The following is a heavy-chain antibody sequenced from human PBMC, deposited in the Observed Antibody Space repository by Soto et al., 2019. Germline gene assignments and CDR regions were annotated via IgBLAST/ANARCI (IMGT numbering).Heavy chain of an antibody. J-gene: IGHJ4*02. V-gene: IGHV1-2*02. D-gene: IGHD2-15*01. Sequence: QVQLVQSGAEVKKPGASVKVSCKASGYTFTGYYMHWVRQAPGQGLEWMGWINPNSGGTNYAQKFQGRVTMTRDTSISTAYMELSRLRSDDTAVYYCARLGYCSGGSCYSDYWGQGTLVTVSS. CDR3: ARLGYCSGGSCYSDY. CDR1: GYTFTGYY. CDR2: INPNSGGT.